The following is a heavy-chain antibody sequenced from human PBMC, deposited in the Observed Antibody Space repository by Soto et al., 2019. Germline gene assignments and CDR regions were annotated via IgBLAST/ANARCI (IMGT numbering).Heavy chain of an antibody. V-gene: IGHV3-7*03. D-gene: IGHD3-16*02. J-gene: IGHJ5*02. CDR3: ARYRSLDP. CDR1: GFILRNYW. CDR2: IKEDGSEK. Sequence: EVQLVESGGGLVQLGGSLRLSCADSGFILRNYWMSWVRQAPGMGLQWVASIKEDGSEKYYVDPVEGRFTTSRENVKNALYLQMNSLRAEDTAVYYCARYRSLDPWGQGILVTVSS.